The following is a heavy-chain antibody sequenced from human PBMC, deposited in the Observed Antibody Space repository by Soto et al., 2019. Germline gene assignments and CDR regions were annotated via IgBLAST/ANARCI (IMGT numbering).Heavy chain of an antibody. Sequence: GSLRLSCAASGFTFSDYYMSWIRQAPGKGLEWVSYISSSDSIYYADSVKGRFTISRDNAKNSVYLQMNSLRAEDTAVYYCARDLGYYDSSGYFDYWGQGTLVTVSS. D-gene: IGHD3-22*01. CDR3: ARDLGYYDSSGYFDY. CDR2: ISSSDSI. J-gene: IGHJ4*02. V-gene: IGHV3-11*01. CDR1: GFTFSDYY.